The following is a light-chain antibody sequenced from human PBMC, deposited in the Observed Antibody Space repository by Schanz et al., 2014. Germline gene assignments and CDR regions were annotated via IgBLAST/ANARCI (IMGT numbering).Light chain of an antibody. J-gene: IGLJ2*01. V-gene: IGLV2-23*02. Sequence: QSALTQPASVSGSPGQSITISCTGTSSDVGNYDLVSWYRHYPGKAPKLLIYEVTKRPSGVSNRFSGSKSDNTASLTISGLQTEDGADYYCSSYAGSNNFTFGGGTKLTVL. CDR1: SSDVGNYDL. CDR2: EVT. CDR3: SSYAGSNNFT.